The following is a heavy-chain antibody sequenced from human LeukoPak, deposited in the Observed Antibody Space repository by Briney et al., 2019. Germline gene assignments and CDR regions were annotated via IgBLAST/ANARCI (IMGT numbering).Heavy chain of an antibody. CDR2: ISSAGATK. J-gene: IGHJ4*02. CDR3: ARAMVVMVPAAV. Sequence: PGGSLRLSCAASGFTFSSYEMNWVREAPGKGLEWISYISSAGATKIYADSVKGRFTISRDNAKNTLYLEMNSLRPEDTAVYYCARAMVVMVPAAVWGQGTLVTVSS. CDR1: GFTFSSYE. V-gene: IGHV3-48*03. D-gene: IGHD2-15*01.